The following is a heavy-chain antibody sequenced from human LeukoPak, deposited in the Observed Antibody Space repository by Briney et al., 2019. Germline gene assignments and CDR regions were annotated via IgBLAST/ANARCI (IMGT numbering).Heavy chain of an antibody. V-gene: IGHV3-66*01. J-gene: IGHJ4*02. CDR1: GFTFSSNY. CDR2: IYSGGST. Sequence: PGGSLRLSCAASGFTFSSNYMSWVRQAPGKGLEWVSVIYSGGSTYYADSVKGRFTISRDNSKNTLYLQMNSLRAEDTAVYYCARGSGVVTDFDYWGQGTLVTVSS. D-gene: IGHD2-21*02. CDR3: ARGSGVVTDFDY.